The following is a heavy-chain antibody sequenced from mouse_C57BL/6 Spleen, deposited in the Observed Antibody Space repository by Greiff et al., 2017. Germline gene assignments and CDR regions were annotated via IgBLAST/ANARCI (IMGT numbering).Heavy chain of an antibody. Sequence: VQLQQSGAELAKPGASVKLSCKASGYTFTSYWMHWVKQQPGQGLEWIGYINPSSGYTKYNQKFKDKATLTADKSSSTAYMQLSSLTYEDSAVDYCARIYDYGSSPFDYWGQGTTLTVSS. CDR1: GYTFTSYW. D-gene: IGHD1-1*01. CDR3: ARIYDYGSSPFDY. J-gene: IGHJ2*01. V-gene: IGHV1-7*01. CDR2: INPSSGYT.